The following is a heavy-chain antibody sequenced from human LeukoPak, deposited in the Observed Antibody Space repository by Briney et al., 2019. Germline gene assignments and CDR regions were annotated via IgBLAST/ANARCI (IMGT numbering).Heavy chain of an antibody. CDR1: GFTFSSHE. CDR2: ISSSGGTI. D-gene: IGHD5-24*01. J-gene: IGHJ4*02. CDR3: ARRVGYNEGAWTLDY. V-gene: IGHV3-48*03. Sequence: PGGSLRLSCAASGFTFSSHEMNWVRQAPGKGLEWVSYISSSGGTIYYADSVKGRFTISRDNAKNTLYLQMNSMRAEDTAVYYCARRVGYNEGAWTLDYWGQGTLVTVSS.